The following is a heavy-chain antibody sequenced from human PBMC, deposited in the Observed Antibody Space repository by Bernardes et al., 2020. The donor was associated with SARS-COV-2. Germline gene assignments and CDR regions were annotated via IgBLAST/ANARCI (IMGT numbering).Heavy chain of an antibody. Sequence: GGSLRLSCAASGFTFSSYSMNWVRQAPGKGLEWVSSISSSSSYIYYADSVKGRFTISRDNAKNSLYLQMNSLRAEDTAVYYCARVRTTVTTIGYYYYYYMDVWGKGTTVTVSS. CDR2: ISSSSSYI. D-gene: IGHD4-17*01. V-gene: IGHV3-21*01. J-gene: IGHJ6*03. CDR1: GFTFSSYS. CDR3: ARVRTTVTTIGYYYYYYMDV.